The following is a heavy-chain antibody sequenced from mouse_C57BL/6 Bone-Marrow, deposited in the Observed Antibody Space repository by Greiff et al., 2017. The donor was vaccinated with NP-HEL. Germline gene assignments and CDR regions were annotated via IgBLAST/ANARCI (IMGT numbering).Heavy chain of an antibody. Sequence: EVQLQQSGTVLARPGASVKMSCKTSGYTFTSYWMHWVKQRPGQGLEWIGAIYPGNSDTSYNQKFKGKAKLTAVTSASTAYMELSSLTNEDSAVYYCTREVYYDYDVGYFDVWGTGTTVTVSS. CDR2: IYPGNSDT. D-gene: IGHD2-4*01. V-gene: IGHV1-5*01. J-gene: IGHJ1*03. CDR3: TREVYYDYDVGYFDV. CDR1: GYTFTSYW.